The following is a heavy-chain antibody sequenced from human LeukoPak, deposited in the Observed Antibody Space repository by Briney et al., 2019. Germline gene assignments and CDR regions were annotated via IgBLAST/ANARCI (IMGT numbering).Heavy chain of an antibody. CDR3: AREWEPVYFDY. J-gene: IGHJ4*02. V-gene: IGHV1-69*04. D-gene: IGHD1-26*01. CDR1: GGTFSSYA. Sequence: SVKVSYKASGGTFSSYAISWVRQAPGQGLEWMGRIIPILGIANYAQKFQGRVTITADKSTSTAYMELSSLRSEDTAVYYCAREWEPVYFDYWGQGTLVTVSS. CDR2: IIPILGIA.